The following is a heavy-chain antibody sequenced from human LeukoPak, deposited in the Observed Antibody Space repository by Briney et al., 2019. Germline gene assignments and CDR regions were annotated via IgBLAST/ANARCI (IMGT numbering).Heavy chain of an antibody. Sequence: SGGSLRLSCAASGFTFSSEWMHWVRQAPGRGLVWISHINSDGGSTHYGDSVKGRFTISRDNSKNTLYLQMNSLRAEDTAVYYCARDRGVLNWFDPWGQGTLVTVSS. CDR1: GFTFSSEW. CDR2: INSDGGST. V-gene: IGHV3-74*01. D-gene: IGHD3-10*01. CDR3: ARDRGVLNWFDP. J-gene: IGHJ5*02.